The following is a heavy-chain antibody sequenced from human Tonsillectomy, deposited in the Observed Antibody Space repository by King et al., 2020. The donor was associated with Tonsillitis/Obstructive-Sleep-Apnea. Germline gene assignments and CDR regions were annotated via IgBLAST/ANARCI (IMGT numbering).Heavy chain of an antibody. V-gene: IGHV1-69*01. Sequence: VQLVESGAEVKKPGSSVKVSCKASGGTFSSYAISWVRQAPGQGLEWVGGIIPIFGTANYAQKFQGRVTITADESTSTAYMELSSLRSEDTAVYYFATVPAAILATLNYYYYYYMDVWGKGTTVTVSS. CDR1: GGTFSSYA. J-gene: IGHJ6*03. D-gene: IGHD2-2*02. CDR2: IIPIFGTA. CDR3: ATVPAAILATLNYYYYYYMDV.